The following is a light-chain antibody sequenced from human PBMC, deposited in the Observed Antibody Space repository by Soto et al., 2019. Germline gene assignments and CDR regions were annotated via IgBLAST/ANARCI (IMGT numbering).Light chain of an antibody. J-gene: IGKJ1*01. CDR1: QSVATI. CDR2: GAS. Sequence: EIVMTQSPATLSVSPGERATLSCRASQSVATILAWYQQKPGQPPRLLIYGASTRATGIPARFSGSGSGTEFTLTISSLQSVDFAVYSCQQYNNWPWTFGQGTKVDIK. V-gene: IGKV3-15*01. CDR3: QQYNNWPWT.